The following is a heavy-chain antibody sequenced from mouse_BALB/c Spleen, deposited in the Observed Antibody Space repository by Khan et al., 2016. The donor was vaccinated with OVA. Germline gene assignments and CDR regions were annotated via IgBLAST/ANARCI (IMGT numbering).Heavy chain of an antibody. CDR2: IYPGNNDT. CDR3: TRGGYSSFAY. CDR1: GYIFTSYL. J-gene: IGHJ3*01. Sequence: VQLKESGTVLARPGASVKMSCKASGYIFTSYLIHWVKQRPGQGLEWIGDIYPGNNDTTYNQKFKDKAKLTATTSASTAYMELSSLTNEDSAVYYCTRGGYSSFAYWGQGNLVTVSA. V-gene: IGHV1-5*01. D-gene: IGHD2-12*01.